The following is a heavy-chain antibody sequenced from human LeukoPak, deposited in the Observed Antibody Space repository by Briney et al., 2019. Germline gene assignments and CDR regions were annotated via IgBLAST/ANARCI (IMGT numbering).Heavy chain of an antibody. D-gene: IGHD2-2*01. V-gene: IGHV3-23*01. Sequence: GGSLRLSCAASGFTFSSYAMSWVRRAPGKGLEWVSAISGSGGSTYYADSVKGRFTISRDNSKNTLYLQMNSLRAEDTAVYYCAKGGYCSSTSCYGYYYYGMDVWGQGTTVTVSS. J-gene: IGHJ6*02. CDR2: ISGSGGST. CDR3: AKGGYCSSTSCYGYYYYGMDV. CDR1: GFTFSSYA.